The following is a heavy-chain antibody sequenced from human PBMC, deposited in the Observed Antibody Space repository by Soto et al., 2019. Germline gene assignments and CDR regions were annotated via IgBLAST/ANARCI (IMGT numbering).Heavy chain of an antibody. Sequence: SETLSLTCAVYGGSFSGYYWSWIRQPPGKGLEWIGEINHSGSTNYNPSLKSRVTISVDTSKNQFSLKLSSVTAADTAVYYCARHGGVVPAADFDYWGQGTLVTVSS. CDR2: INHSGST. D-gene: IGHD2-2*01. V-gene: IGHV4-34*01. CDR1: GGSFSGYY. CDR3: ARHGGVVPAADFDY. J-gene: IGHJ4*02.